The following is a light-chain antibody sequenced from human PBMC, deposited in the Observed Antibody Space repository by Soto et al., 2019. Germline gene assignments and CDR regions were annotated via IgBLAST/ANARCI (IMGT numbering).Light chain of an antibody. CDR2: AAS. J-gene: IGKJ4*01. Sequence: DIQLTQSPSFLSASVGDSVTITCRASQGISSYLAWYQQKPGKAPKLLIYAASTLQSGVPSRFNGSGSGTEFTLTISSLQPEDFATYYSQQLNRYPPPVGGGTKVEIQ. CDR3: QQLNRYPPP. CDR1: QGISSY. V-gene: IGKV1-9*01.